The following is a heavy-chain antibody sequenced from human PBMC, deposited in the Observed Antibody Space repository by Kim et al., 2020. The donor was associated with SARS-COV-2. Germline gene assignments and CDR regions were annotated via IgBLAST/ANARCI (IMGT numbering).Heavy chain of an antibody. CDR1: GYTFTGYY. Sequence: ASVKVSCKASGYTFTGYYMHWVRQAPGQGLEWMGWINPNSGGTNYAQKFQGRVTMTRDTSISTAYMELSRLRSDDTAVYYCASSPRYCSSTSCYLWFDPWGQGTLVTVSP. J-gene: IGHJ5*02. CDR3: ASSPRYCSSTSCYLWFDP. V-gene: IGHV1-2*02. D-gene: IGHD2-2*01. CDR2: INPNSGGT.